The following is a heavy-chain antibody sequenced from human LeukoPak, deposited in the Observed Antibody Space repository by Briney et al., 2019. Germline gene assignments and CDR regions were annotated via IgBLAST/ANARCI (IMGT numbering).Heavy chain of an antibody. J-gene: IGHJ4*02. CDR1: GFTFSSYG. V-gene: IGHV3-30*18. CDR2: ISYDGSNK. Sequence: PGRSLRLSCAASGFTFSSYGMHWVRQAPGKGLEWVAVISYDGSNKYYADSVKGRFTISRDNSKNTLYLQMNSLRAEDTAVYYCAKDETHGGYYDSSGYLSYFDYWGQGTLVTVSS. D-gene: IGHD3-22*01. CDR3: AKDETHGGYYDSSGYLSYFDY.